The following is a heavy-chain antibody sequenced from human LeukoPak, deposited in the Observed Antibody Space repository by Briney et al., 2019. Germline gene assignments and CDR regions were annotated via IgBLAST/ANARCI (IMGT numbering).Heavy chain of an antibody. CDR3: ARAASSWSPYFDY. CDR2: ISSSSSYI. D-gene: IGHD6-13*01. J-gene: IGHJ4*02. Sequence: GGSLRISCAASGFTFSSYSMNWVRQAPGKGLEWVSSISSSSSYIYYADSVKGRFTISRDNAKNSLYLQMNSLRAEDTAVYYCARAASSWSPYFDYWGQGTLVTVSS. V-gene: IGHV3-21*01. CDR1: GFTFSSYS.